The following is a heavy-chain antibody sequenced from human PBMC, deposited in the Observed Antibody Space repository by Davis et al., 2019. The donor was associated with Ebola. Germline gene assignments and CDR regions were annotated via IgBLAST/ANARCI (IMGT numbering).Heavy chain of an antibody. CDR2: INTDSGHP. V-gene: IGHV7-4-1*02. CDR3: ARESCSPGSCYPGGY. CDR1: GYSFTKYS. Sequence: AASVKVSCKASGYSFTKYSLIWVRQAPGQGLEWMALINTDSGHPTYAQGLTGRFVFSLDTSASAAYLQINNLKAEDTAVYYCARESCSPGSCYPGGYWGQGTLVTVSS. D-gene: IGHD2-15*01. J-gene: IGHJ4*02.